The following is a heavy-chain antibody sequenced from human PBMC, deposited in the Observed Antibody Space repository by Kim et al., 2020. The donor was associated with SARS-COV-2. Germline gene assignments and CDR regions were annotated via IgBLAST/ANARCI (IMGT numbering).Heavy chain of an antibody. CDR3: AGGTRVVKYDF. D-gene: IGHD3-22*01. V-gene: IGHV1-69*13. J-gene: IGHJ4*02. CDR1: GGTFSSYA. Sequence: SVKVSCKASGGTFSSYAISWVRQAPGQGLEWMGGIIPIFGTANYAQKYQGRVTITADESTSTAYMELSSLRSEDTAVYYCAGGTRVVKYDFWGQGTLVTVSS. CDR2: IIPIFGTA.